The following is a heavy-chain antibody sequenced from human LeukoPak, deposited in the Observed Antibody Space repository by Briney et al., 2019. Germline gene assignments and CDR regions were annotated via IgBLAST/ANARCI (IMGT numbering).Heavy chain of an antibody. D-gene: IGHD2-2*01. V-gene: IGHV1-69*01. J-gene: IGHJ4*02. CDR3: ASRLYCSNTRCRNFPFAY. CDR2: IMPIFGTA. CDR1: GGTFTSYA. Sequence: SLKVSCKASGGTFTSYAINWVRQAPGQGLEWMGGIMPIFGTANYAQKFQDRVTITADESTSTAYMELSSLRSEDTAIYYCASRLYCSNTRCRNFPFAYWGQGTLVTVSS.